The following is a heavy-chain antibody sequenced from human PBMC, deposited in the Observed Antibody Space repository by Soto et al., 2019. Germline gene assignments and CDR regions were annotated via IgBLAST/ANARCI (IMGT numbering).Heavy chain of an antibody. J-gene: IGHJ6*02. Sequence: SETLSLTCTVSGGSISSYYWSWIRQPPGKGLEWIGYIYYSGSTNYNPSHKSRVTISVDTSKNQFSLKLSSVTAADTAVYYCARDRRRLITMVRGGFYGMDVWGQGTTVT. V-gene: IGHV4-59*01. CDR3: ARDRRRLITMVRGGFYGMDV. CDR1: GGSISSYY. CDR2: IYYSGST. D-gene: IGHD3-10*01.